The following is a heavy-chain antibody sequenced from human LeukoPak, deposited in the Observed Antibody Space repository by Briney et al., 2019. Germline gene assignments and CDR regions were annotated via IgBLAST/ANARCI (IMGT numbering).Heavy chain of an antibody. CDR1: GGSISSYY. CDR3: ARVTGYVMEDYFDY. D-gene: IGHD6-13*01. Sequence: SETLSLTCTVSGGSISSYYWSWIRQPPGKGLEWIGYIYYSGSTYYNPSLKSRVTISVHTSKNQFSLKLSSVTAADTAVYYCARVTGYVMEDYFDYWGQGTLVTVSS. J-gene: IGHJ4*02. V-gene: IGHV4-59*01. CDR2: IYYSGST.